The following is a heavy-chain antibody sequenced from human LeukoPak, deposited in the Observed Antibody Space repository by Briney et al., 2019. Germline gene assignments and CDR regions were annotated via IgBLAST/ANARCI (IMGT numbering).Heavy chain of an antibody. CDR3: AREIPGGVVVAATPAWFDP. D-gene: IGHD2-15*01. V-gene: IGHV1-46*01. CDR1: GYTFTSYY. CDR2: INPSGGST. J-gene: IGHJ5*02. Sequence: ASVKVSCKAAGYTFTSYYMHWVRQAPGQGLEWMGIINPSGGSTSYAQKFQGRVTMTRDMSTSTVYMELSSLRSEDTAVYYCAREIPGGVVVAATPAWFDPWGQGTLVTVSS.